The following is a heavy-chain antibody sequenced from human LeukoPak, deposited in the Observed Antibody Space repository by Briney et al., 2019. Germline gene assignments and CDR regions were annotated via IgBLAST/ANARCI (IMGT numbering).Heavy chain of an antibody. J-gene: IGHJ4*02. V-gene: IGHV3-9*01. Sequence: GGSLRLSCAASGFTFDDYAMHWVRQAPGKGLEWVSGISWNSGSIGYADSVKGRFTISRDNAKNSLYLQMNSLRAEDTALYYCAKEVWFGEEASYFDYWGQGTLVTVSS. D-gene: IGHD3-10*01. CDR2: ISWNSGSI. CDR1: GFTFDDYA. CDR3: AKEVWFGEEASYFDY.